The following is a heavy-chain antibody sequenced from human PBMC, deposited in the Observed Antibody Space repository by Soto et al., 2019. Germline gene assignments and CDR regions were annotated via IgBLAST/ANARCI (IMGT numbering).Heavy chain of an antibody. CDR3: VQTTGWPGFDF. D-gene: IGHD6-19*01. Sequence: EVQLVESGGGLIQPGGSLRLSCAASGFAVSSKYMTWVRQAPGKGLEWVSVIYGGGTTYYADSVKGRFTISRDTSKNTLYLHMNSLSAADPAVYYCVQTTGWPGFDFWGQGTLVTVSS. CDR2: IYGGGTT. V-gene: IGHV3-53*01. J-gene: IGHJ4*02. CDR1: GFAVSSKY.